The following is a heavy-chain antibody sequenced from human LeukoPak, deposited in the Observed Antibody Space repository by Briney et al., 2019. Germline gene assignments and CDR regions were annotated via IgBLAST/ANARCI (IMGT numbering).Heavy chain of an antibody. Sequence: SVKVSCKASGGTFSSYAISWVRQAPGQGLEWMGGIIPIFGTANYAQKFQGRVTITTDESTSTAYMELSSLRSEDTAVYYCANRHYDYVWGSYRAFDIWGQGTMGTVSS. CDR3: ANRHYDYVWGSYRAFDI. D-gene: IGHD3-16*02. V-gene: IGHV1-69*05. J-gene: IGHJ3*02. CDR2: IIPIFGTA. CDR1: GGTFSSYA.